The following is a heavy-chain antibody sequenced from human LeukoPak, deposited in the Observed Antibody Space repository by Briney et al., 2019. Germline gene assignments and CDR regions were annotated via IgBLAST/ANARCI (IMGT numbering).Heavy chain of an antibody. CDR3: ARDRGLRIVGAINDAFDI. CDR1: GGTFSSYA. J-gene: IGHJ3*02. D-gene: IGHD1-26*01. V-gene: IGHV1-69*13. CDR2: IVPIFGTA. Sequence: SVKVSCKASGGTFSSYAVSWVRQAPGQGLEWMGGIVPIFGTANYAQKFQGRVTITADESTSTAYMELSSLRSEDTAVYYCARDRGLRIVGAINDAFDIWGQGTMVTVSS.